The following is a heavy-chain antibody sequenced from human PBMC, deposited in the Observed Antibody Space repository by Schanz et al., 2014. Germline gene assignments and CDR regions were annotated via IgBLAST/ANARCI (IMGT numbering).Heavy chain of an antibody. CDR3: ARVHHYDPSGWGYFDY. CDR2: IGYLGDT. D-gene: IGHD3-22*01. V-gene: IGHV3-13*01. CDR1: GFTLSNSD. J-gene: IGHJ4*02. Sequence: EEQLLQSGGGLVQPGGSLRLSCAASGFTLSNSDMHWVRQGTGKGLEWVSTIGYLGDTYYPDSVKGRFTVSRDNSKNTVYLQMNRLRAEDTAVYYCARVHHYDPSGWGYFDYWGQGALVTVSS.